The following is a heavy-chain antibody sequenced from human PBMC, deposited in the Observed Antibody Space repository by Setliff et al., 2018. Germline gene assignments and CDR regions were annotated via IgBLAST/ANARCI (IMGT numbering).Heavy chain of an antibody. Sequence: SVKVSCKASGSSFSSYTISWVRQAPGQGLEWMGRFIPMEGRADYAQNFQGRVTIIADKSTSTVYMELSSLRSGDTAVYYCARDDSSGYHTTYFDYWGQGTLVTVSS. CDR1: GSSFSSYT. CDR3: ARDDSSGYHTTYFDY. J-gene: IGHJ4*02. CDR2: FIPMEGRA. D-gene: IGHD3-22*01. V-gene: IGHV1-69*08.